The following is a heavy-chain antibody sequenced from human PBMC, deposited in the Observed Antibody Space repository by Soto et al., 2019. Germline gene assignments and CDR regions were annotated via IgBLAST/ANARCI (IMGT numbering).Heavy chain of an antibody. CDR3: ARHRYDFWSGYPVYYYGMDV. CDR1: GGSISSSSYY. D-gene: IGHD3-3*01. Sequence: SDTLSLTCTVSGGSISSSSYYWGWIRQPPGKGLEWIGSIYYSGSTYYNPSPKSRVTISVDTSKNQFSLKLSSVTAADTAVYYCARHRYDFWSGYPVYYYGMDVWGQGTTVTVSS. V-gene: IGHV4-39*01. CDR2: IYYSGST. J-gene: IGHJ6*02.